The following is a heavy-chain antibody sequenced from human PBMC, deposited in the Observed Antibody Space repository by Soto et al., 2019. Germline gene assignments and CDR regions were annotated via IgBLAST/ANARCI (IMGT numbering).Heavy chain of an antibody. J-gene: IGHJ4*02. D-gene: IGHD3-16*01. CDR1: GYSFASQW. Sequence: EVQLVKSGAEVKKSGESLRISCKVSGYSFASQWISWVRQVPGKGQEWMGRIDLSESYTTYNPSFQGHVTFSADKSITTAYLQWRSLEASDTAIYYCATQGLTTYYFGYWGQGTLVTVSS. CDR2: IDLSESYT. CDR3: ATQGLTTYYFGY. V-gene: IGHV5-10-1*03.